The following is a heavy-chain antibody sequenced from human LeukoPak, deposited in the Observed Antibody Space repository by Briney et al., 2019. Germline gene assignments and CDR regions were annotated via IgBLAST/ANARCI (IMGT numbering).Heavy chain of an antibody. J-gene: IGHJ4*02. D-gene: IGHD3-9*01. CDR1: GFTYSHYS. V-gene: IGHV3-21*01. CDR3: AKDRDFDWLLLHDY. CDR2: ISGNSNSI. Sequence: GGSLRLSCAASGFTYSHYSMNWVRQAPGKGLEWVSSISGNSNSIYYADSVKGRFTVSRDNAKNSLFLRMNSLRVEDTAVYYCAKDRDFDWLLLHDYWGQGTLVTVSS.